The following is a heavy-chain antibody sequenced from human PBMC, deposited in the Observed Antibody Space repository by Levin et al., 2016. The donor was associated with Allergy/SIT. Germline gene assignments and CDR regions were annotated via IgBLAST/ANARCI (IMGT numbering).Heavy chain of an antibody. D-gene: IGHD3-10*01. CDR1: GFTFSSYS. V-gene: IGHV3-21*01. CDR2: ISSSSSYI. Sequence: GGSLRLSCAASGFTFSSYSMNWVRQAPGKGLEWVSSISSSSSYIYYADSVKGRFTISRDNAKNSLYLQMNSLRAEDTAVYYCASDAAKLGFGEFGDWFDPWGQGTLVTVSS. CDR3: ASDAAKLGFGEFGDWFDP. J-gene: IGHJ5*02.